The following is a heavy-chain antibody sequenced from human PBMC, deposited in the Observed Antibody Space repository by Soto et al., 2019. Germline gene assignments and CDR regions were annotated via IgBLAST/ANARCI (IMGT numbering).Heavy chain of an antibody. CDR1: GFTFSDYY. J-gene: IGHJ4*02. D-gene: IGHD2-2*01. CDR3: ARDLVPAAGGADY. V-gene: IGHV3-11*01. Sequence: QVQLVESGGGLVKPGGSLRLSCAASGFTFSDYYMSWIRQAPGKGLEWVSYISRSGSTIYYADSVKGRFTISRDNAKNALYLQMNSVRAEATAVYYRARDLVPAAGGADYRGQGTLVTVSS. CDR2: ISRSGSTI.